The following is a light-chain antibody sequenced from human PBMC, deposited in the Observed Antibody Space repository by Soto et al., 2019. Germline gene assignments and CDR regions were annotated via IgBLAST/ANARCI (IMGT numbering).Light chain of an antibody. J-gene: IGKJ1*01. V-gene: IGKV2-28*01. CDR3: LQALQTPWT. Sequence: DIVMTQSPLSLPVTPGEPASISCRSSQSLLHSNGYNYLDWYLQKPGQSPQLLIYLGSNRASGVPDRFSGRGSGTDFTLKISRVEAEDVAVYYCLQALQTPWTFGQGTKVEIK. CDR2: LGS. CDR1: QSLLHSNGYNY.